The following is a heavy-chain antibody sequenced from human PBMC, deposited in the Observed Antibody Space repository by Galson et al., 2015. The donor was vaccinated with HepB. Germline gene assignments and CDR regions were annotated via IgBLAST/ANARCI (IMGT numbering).Heavy chain of an antibody. J-gene: IGHJ3*02. CDR1: GFTFSSYA. V-gene: IGHV3-30-3*01. CDR2: ISYDGSNK. D-gene: IGHD4-23*01. CDR3: ARTLPPPLRWPNHDPAFDI. Sequence: SLRLSCAASGFTFSSYAMHWVRQAPGKGLEWVAVISYDGSNKYYADSVKGRFTISRDNSKNTLYLQMNSLRAEDTAVYYCARTLPPPLRWPNHDPAFDIWGQGTMVTVSS.